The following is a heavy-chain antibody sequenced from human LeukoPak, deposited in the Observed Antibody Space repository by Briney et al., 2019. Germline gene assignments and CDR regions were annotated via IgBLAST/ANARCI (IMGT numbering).Heavy chain of an antibody. D-gene: IGHD6-13*01. V-gene: IGHV7-4-1*02. CDR3: ARDSTSWYP. CDR1: GYTFTGYY. J-gene: IGHJ5*02. Sequence: ASVKVSCKASGYTFTGYYMHWVRQAPGQGLEWMGWINTNTGNPTYAQGFTGRFVFSLDTSVSTAYLQISSLKAEDTAVYYCARDSTSWYPWGQGTLVTVSS. CDR2: INTNTGNP.